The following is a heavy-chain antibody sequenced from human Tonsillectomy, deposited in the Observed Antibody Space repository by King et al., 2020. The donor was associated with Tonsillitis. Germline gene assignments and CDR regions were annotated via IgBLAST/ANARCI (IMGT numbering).Heavy chain of an antibody. V-gene: IGHV3-23*01. Sequence: DVQLLESGGGLVQPGGSLRLSCAASGFTFSSYAMSWVRQAPGKGLEWVSAISGSGGSTYYADSVKGRFTISRDKSKNTLYLQMNSLRAEDTAVYYCAKDWGSKGVVITHDAFDIWGQGTMVTVSS. CDR1: GFTFSSYA. D-gene: IGHD3-22*01. CDR3: AKDWGSKGVVITHDAFDI. J-gene: IGHJ3*02. CDR2: ISGSGGST.